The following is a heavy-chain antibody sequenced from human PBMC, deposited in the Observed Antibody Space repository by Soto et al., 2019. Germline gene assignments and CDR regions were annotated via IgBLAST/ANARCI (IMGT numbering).Heavy chain of an antibody. D-gene: IGHD2-2*01. Sequence: SETLSLTCAVYGGSLSAYYWSWIRQPPGKGLEWIGEINPSGTTNYNPSLKSRVTISVDTSKNQFSLKLSSVTAADTAVYHCALAPAAHILHWGQGTLVTVS. V-gene: IGHV4-34*01. J-gene: IGHJ1*01. CDR3: ALAPAAHILH. CDR2: INPSGTT. CDR1: GGSLSAYY.